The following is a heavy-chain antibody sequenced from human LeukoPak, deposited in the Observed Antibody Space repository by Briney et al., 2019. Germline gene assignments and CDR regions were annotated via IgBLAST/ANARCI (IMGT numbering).Heavy chain of an antibody. CDR1: GFTFSSYW. CDR3: ARSNQADDY. V-gene: IGHV3-74*01. Sequence: GGSLRLSCAASGFTFSSYWMHWVRPVPGTGLVWVARINPGGSSITYADSVKGRFTISRDNAKNTLYLQMDSLRAEDTVVYYCARSNQADDYWVQGTLVTVSS. D-gene: IGHD1-14*01. J-gene: IGHJ4*02. CDR2: INPGGSSI.